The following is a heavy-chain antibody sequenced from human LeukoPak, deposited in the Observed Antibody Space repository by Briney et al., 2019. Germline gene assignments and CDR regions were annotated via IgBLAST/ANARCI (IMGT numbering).Heavy chain of an antibody. J-gene: IGHJ4*02. D-gene: IGHD1-26*01. Sequence: GGSLRLSCAASGFTFSSDAMTWVRHAPGKGLEWVSTITGSGVYTYDADSVKGRFTISRDNSKKTLYLQMDSLRADDTAVYYCAKRREGATDFWGEGTLVTVSS. CDR3: AKRREGATDF. CDR2: ITGSGVYT. V-gene: IGHV3-23*01. CDR1: GFTFSSDA.